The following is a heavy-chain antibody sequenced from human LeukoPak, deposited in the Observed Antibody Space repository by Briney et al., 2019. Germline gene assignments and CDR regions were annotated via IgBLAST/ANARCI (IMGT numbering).Heavy chain of an antibody. Sequence: ASVKVSCKASGGTFSSYAISWVRQAPGQGLEWMGGIIPIFGTANYAQKFQGRVTITADESTSTAYMELSSLRSEDTAVYYCERDQDDFWSGLGYVDYWGQGTLVTVSP. J-gene: IGHJ4*02. V-gene: IGHV1-69*13. D-gene: IGHD3-3*01. CDR2: IIPIFGTA. CDR1: GGTFSSYA. CDR3: ERDQDDFWSGLGYVDY.